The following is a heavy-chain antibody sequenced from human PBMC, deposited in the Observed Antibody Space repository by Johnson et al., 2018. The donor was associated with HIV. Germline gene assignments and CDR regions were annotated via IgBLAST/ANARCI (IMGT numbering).Heavy chain of an antibody. D-gene: IGHD1-1*01. Sequence: VQLVESGGGLVQPGRSLRLSCAASGFTFDDYAMHWVRQAPGKGLEWVSGISWNSGSIGYADSVKGRFTISRDNAKNSLYLQMNSLRVEDTAVYYCARAYNYPIWGQGTMLTVSS. CDR3: ARAYNYPI. J-gene: IGHJ3*02. CDR1: GFTFDDYA. V-gene: IGHV3-9*01. CDR2: ISWNSGSI.